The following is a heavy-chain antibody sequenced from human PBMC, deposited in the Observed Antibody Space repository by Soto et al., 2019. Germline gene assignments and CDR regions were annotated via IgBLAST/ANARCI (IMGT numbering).Heavy chain of an antibody. V-gene: IGHV5-51*01. CDR3: ARHLAPAATLYYYYGMDV. CDR2: IYPGDSDT. D-gene: IGHD2-15*01. J-gene: IGHJ6*02. Sequence: GESLKISCKGSGYSFTSYWIGWVRQMPGKGLEWMGIIYPGDSDTRYSPSFQGQVTISADKSISTAYLQWSSLKASDTAMYYCARHLAPAATLYYYYGMDVWGQGTTVTVSS. CDR1: GYSFTSYW.